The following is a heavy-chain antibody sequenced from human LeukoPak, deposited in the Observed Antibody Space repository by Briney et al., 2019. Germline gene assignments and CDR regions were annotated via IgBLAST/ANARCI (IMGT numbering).Heavy chain of an antibody. CDR3: ARGFPVSGYTNWGPYDASDI. D-gene: IGHD3-16*01. CDR1: GFTFNYYG. Sequence: PGRSLRLSCAASGFTFNYYGIHWVRQAPGKGLEWVAVIWNDGRNKFYADSVKGRFTISRDNSKNTVYLQMNSLRAEDTAVYYCARGFPVSGYTNWGPYDASDIWGQGTLVTVSS. V-gene: IGHV3-33*01. CDR2: IWNDGRNK. J-gene: IGHJ3*02.